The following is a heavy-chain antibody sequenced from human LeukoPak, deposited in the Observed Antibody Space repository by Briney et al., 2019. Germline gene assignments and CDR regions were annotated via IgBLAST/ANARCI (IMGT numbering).Heavy chain of an antibody. D-gene: IGHD3-10*01. J-gene: IGHJ4*02. V-gene: IGHV3-30*04. Sequence: GRSLRLSCAASGFTFSSYAMHWVCQAPGKGLEWVAVISYDGSNKYYADSVKGRFTISRDNSKNTLYLQMNSLRAEDTAVYYCARDGLGYYGSGSPQNYFDYWGQGTLVTVSS. CDR1: GFTFSSYA. CDR3: ARDGLGYYGSGSPQNYFDY. CDR2: ISYDGSNK.